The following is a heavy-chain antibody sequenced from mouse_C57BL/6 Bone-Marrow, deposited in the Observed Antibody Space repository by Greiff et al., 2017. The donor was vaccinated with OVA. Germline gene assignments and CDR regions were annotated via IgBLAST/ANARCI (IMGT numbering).Heavy chain of an antibody. Sequence: VQLQQSGAELARPGASVKLSCKASGYTFTSYGISWVKQRTGQGLEWIGEIYPRSGNTYYNEKFKGKATLTADKSSSTAYMELRSLTSEDSAVYFWARWESNYFDYWGQGTTLTVSS. D-gene: IGHD4-1*01. CDR2: IYPRSGNT. CDR3: ARWESNYFDY. V-gene: IGHV1-81*01. J-gene: IGHJ2*01. CDR1: GYTFTSYG.